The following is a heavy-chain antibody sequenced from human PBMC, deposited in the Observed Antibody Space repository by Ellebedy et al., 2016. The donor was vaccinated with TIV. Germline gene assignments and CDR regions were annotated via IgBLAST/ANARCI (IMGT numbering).Heavy chain of an antibody. CDR1: GFTFGRYR. D-gene: IGHD4-11*01. J-gene: IGHJ5*02. CDR2: IKSDGSST. CDR3: ARDRGDYSISGP. Sequence: HTGGSLRLXCVASGFTFGRYRMHWVRQAPGNKLVWVSRIKSDGSSTTYADSVKGRFTTSRDNARNTLYLQMNSLRGEDTAVYFCARDRGDYSISGPWGQGTLVTVSS. V-gene: IGHV3-74*01.